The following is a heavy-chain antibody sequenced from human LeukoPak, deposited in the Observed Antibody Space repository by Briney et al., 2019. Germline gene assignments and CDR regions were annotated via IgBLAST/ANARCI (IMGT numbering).Heavy chain of an antibody. J-gene: IGHJ4*02. D-gene: IGHD3-9*01. Sequence: GGSLRLSCAASGFTFSSYAMHWVRQAPGKGLEWVAVISYDGSNKYYADSVKGRFTISRDNSKNTLYLQMNSLRAEDTAVYYCARVSYDILTGYHGPFDYWGQGTLVTVSS. CDR3: ARVSYDILTGYHGPFDY. V-gene: IGHV3-30-3*01. CDR2: ISYDGSNK. CDR1: GFTFSSYA.